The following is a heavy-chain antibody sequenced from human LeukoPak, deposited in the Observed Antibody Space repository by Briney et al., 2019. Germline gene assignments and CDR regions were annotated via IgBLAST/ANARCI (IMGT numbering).Heavy chain of an antibody. V-gene: IGHV3-11*04. J-gene: IGHJ4*02. D-gene: IGHD3-10*01. CDR3: ARDYTYYYGSGSYYSYFDY. CDR1: GFTFSDYA. Sequence: PGGSLRLSCAASGFTFSDYAMNWVRQAPGKGLEWVSYISSSGSTIYYADSVKGRFTISRDNAKNSLYLQMNSLRAEDTAVYYCARDYTYYYGSGSYYSYFDYWGQGTLVTVSS. CDR2: ISSSGSTI.